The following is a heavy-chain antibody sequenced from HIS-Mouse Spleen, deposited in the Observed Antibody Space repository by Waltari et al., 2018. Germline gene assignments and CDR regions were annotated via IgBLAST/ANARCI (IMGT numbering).Heavy chain of an antibody. CDR2: ISYDGSNK. CDR3: VVSGS. Sequence: QVQLVESGGGVVQPGRSLRPSCAASGVAFSSYGMHWVRQAPGKGLEWVAVISYDGSNKYYADSVKGRFTISRDNSKNTLYLQMNSLRAEDTAVYYCVVSGSWGQGTMVTVSS. J-gene: IGHJ3*01. D-gene: IGHD1-26*01. CDR1: GVAFSSYG. V-gene: IGHV3-30*03.